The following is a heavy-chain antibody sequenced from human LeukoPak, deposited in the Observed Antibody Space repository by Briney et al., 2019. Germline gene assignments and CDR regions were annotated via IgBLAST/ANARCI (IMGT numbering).Heavy chain of an antibody. CDR2: FDPEDGET. D-gene: IGHD3-10*01. J-gene: IGHJ4*02. CDR3: ATENTNLIYGAGATLDY. Sequence: SVKVSCKVSGYTLTQLSMHWLGQAPGKRREGTGGFDPEDGETNYGQNFQGRVTMNEDTSTDTDYMELSSLRSEDTAVYDCATENTNLIYGAGATLDYWGQGTLVTVSS. CDR1: GYTLTQLS. V-gene: IGHV1-24*01.